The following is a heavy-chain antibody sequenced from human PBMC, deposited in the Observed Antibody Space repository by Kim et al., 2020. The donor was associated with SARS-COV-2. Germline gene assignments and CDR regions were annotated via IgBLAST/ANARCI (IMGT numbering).Heavy chain of an antibody. J-gene: IGHJ4*02. V-gene: IGHV3-9*01. Sequence: GGSLRLSCAASGFTFDDYAMHWVRQAPGKGLEWVSGISWNSGSIGYADSVKGRFTISRDNAKNSLYLQMNSLRAEDTALYYCAKDEGYCTGGVCYTFDYWGQGTLVTVSS. CDR3: AKDEGYCTGGVCYTFDY. D-gene: IGHD2-8*02. CDR2: ISWNSGSI. CDR1: GFTFDDYA.